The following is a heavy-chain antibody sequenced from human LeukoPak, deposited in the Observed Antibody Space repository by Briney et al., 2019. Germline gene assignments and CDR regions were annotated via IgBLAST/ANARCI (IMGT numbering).Heavy chain of an antibody. CDR3: AREATWGQWYFDH. CDR1: GFSFSNHG. Sequence: GSLRLSCVASGFSFSNHGMHWVRQAPGKGLEWVSVIARDGGAKLYADSVKGRFTLSRDNSKNMFFLQMNFLTVEDTAIYYCAREATWGQWYFDHWGQGTPVTVSS. CDR2: IARDGGAK. V-gene: IGHV3-30*03. J-gene: IGHJ4*02. D-gene: IGHD6-19*01.